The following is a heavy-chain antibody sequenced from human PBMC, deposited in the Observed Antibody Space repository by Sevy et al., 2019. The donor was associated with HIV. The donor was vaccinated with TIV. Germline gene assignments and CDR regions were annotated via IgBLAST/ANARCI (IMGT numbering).Heavy chain of an antibody. CDR2: FDPEDGET. CDR3: ATGGGITGTSDYYYCMDV. J-gene: IGHJ6*03. CDR1: GYTLTELS. V-gene: IGHV1-24*01. Sequence: ASVKVSCKVSGYTLTELSMHWVRQAPGKGLEWMGGFDPEDGETIYAQKFQGRVTMTEDTSTDTAYMELSSLGSEDTDVYYCATGGGITGTSDYYYCMDVWLKGTTVTVSS. D-gene: IGHD1-20*01.